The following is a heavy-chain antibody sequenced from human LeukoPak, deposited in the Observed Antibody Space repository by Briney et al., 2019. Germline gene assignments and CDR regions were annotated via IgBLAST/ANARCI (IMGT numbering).Heavy chain of an antibody. CDR2: IKQDGSEK. CDR1: GFSFRSHG. J-gene: IGHJ4*02. D-gene: IGHD6-13*01. V-gene: IGHV3-7*01. CDR3: ARGIAAPDY. Sequence: GGSLRLSCTASGFSFRSHGMYWVRQAPGKGLEWVANIKQDGSEKYYVDSVKGRFTISRDNAKNSLYLQMNSLRAEDTAVYYCARGIAAPDYWGQGTLVTVSS.